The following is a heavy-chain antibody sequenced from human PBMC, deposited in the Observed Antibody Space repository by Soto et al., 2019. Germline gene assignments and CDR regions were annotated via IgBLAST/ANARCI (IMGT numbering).Heavy chain of an antibody. CDR2: IRSKANSYAT. CDR1: GFTFSGSA. J-gene: IGHJ5*02. CDR3: TRGYCSGGSCFA. V-gene: IGHV3-73*01. Sequence: GGSLRLSCEASGFTFSGSAMHWVRQASGKGLEWVGRIRSKANSYATAYAASVKGRFTISRDDSKNTAYLQMNSLKTEDTAVYYCTRGYCSGGSCFAWGPGTLVTVSS. D-gene: IGHD2-15*01.